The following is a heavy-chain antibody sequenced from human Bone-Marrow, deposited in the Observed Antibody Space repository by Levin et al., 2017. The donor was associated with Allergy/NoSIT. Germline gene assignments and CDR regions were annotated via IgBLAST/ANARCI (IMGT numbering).Heavy chain of an antibody. CDR1: GFTVSSNY. D-gene: IGHD6-19*01. CDR3: ARDMYSSGWYRWFDP. V-gene: IGHV3-53*01. J-gene: IGHJ5*02. Sequence: GESLKISCAASGFTVSSNYMSWVRQAPGKGLEWVSVIYSGGSTYYADSVKGRFTISRDNSKNTLYLQMNSLRAEDTAVYYCARDMYSSGWYRWFDPWGQGTLVTVSS. CDR2: IYSGGST.